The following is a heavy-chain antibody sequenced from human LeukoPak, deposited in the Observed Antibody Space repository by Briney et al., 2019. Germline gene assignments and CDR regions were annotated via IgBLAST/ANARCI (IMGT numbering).Heavy chain of an antibody. CDR1: GGSFSGYY. CDR2: INHSGST. J-gene: IGHJ6*03. V-gene: IGHV4-34*01. D-gene: IGHD3-10*01. CDR3: ASMPFKYYYGSGSLYYYYYMDV. Sequence: SETLSLTCAVYGGSFSGYYWSWIRQPPGKGLEWIGEINHSGSTNYNPSLKSRVTISVDASKNQFSLKLSSVTAADTAVYYCASMPFKYYYGSGSLYYYYYMDVWGKGTTVTVSS.